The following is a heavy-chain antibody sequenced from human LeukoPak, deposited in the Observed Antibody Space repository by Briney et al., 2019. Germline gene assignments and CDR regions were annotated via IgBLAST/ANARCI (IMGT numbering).Heavy chain of an antibody. CDR2: MNPNSGNT. J-gene: IGHJ4*02. Sequence: GASVKVSCKASGYTFTSYDINWVRQATGQGLEWMGWMNPNSGNTGYAQKFQGRVTMTRNTSISTAYMELSRLRSDDTAVYYCARDTLNYDIVVVPAAPEAFDYWGQGTLVTVSS. D-gene: IGHD2-2*01. V-gene: IGHV1-8*01. CDR1: GYTFTSYD. CDR3: ARDTLNYDIVVVPAAPEAFDY.